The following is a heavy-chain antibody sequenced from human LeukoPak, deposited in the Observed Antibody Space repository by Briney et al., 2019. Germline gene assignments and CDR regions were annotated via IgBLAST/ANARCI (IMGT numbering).Heavy chain of an antibody. J-gene: IGHJ3*02. D-gene: IGHD3-16*01. Sequence: GGSLRLSCSVSGFTFDDYGMRWVRQAPGKGLEWVSGISWNSGNIGYADSVKGRFTISRDNAKNSLYLQMNSLRAEDTALYYCAKDIILGVTYDAFDIWGQGTMVTVSS. V-gene: IGHV3-9*01. CDR1: GFTFDDYG. CDR3: AKDIILGVTYDAFDI. CDR2: ISWNSGNI.